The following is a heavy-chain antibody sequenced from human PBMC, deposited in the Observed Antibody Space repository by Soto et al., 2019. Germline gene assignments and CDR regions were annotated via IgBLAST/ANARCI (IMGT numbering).Heavy chain of an antibody. CDR1: GFTFSTYA. D-gene: IGHD2-8*01. V-gene: IGHV3-23*01. J-gene: IGHJ6*03. CDR2: ISGSGGRT. Sequence: EVQLLESGGGLVQPGGSLSLSCAASGFTFSTYAMTWLRQAPGKGLEWVSIISGSGGRTYYADSVKGRFTVSRDNSKNTLNLQTMSLRAEDTSVYCCADTAGCTNGVCYSEDFYFYMDVWGKGTTVTVSS. CDR3: ADTAGCTNGVCYSEDFYFYMDV.